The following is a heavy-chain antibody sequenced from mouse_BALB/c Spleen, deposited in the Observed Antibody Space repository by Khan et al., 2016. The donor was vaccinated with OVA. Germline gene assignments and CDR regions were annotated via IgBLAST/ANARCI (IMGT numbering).Heavy chain of an antibody. D-gene: IGHD1-2*01. V-gene: IGHV3-2*02. CDR3: ARTARIKY. Sequence: EVQLVETGPGLVKPSQSLSLTCTVTGYSITSGYGWNWIRQFPGNKLEWMGYISYSGSTNYNPSLKSRISITRDTSKNQFFLQLNSVTTEDTATYYWARTARIKYWGQGTTLTVSS. CDR2: ISYSGST. J-gene: IGHJ2*01. CDR1: GYSITSGYG.